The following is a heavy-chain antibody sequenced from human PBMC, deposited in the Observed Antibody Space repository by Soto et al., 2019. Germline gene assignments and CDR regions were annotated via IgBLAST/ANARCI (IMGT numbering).Heavy chain of an antibody. CDR3: ARGKGMEENYFYYGLDI. Sequence: EASVKVSCKASGYTFSTYAMQWVRQAPGQSLEWMGWLNGGTGQTRYSQKFQDRVIITRDTSASTGYMELSSLTSEDTAVYYCARGKGMEENYFYYGLDIWGQGTTVTVSS. D-gene: IGHD1-1*01. J-gene: IGHJ6*02. V-gene: IGHV1-3*01. CDR2: LNGGTGQT. CDR1: GYTFSTYA.